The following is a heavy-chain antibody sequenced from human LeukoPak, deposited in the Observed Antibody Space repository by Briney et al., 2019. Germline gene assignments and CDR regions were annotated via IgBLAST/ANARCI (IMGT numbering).Heavy chain of an antibody. Sequence: GGSLRLSCAASGFTFSSYTMNWVRQAPGKGLEWVSSISSIGSTIYYADSVKGRFTISRDNAKNSLYLQMNSLRVEDTAVYYCARDILTGYYIGAPTLHNWFDPWGQGTLVTVSS. V-gene: IGHV3-48*01. D-gene: IGHD3-9*01. CDR1: GFTFSSYT. J-gene: IGHJ5*02. CDR3: ARDILTGYYIGAPTLHNWFDP. CDR2: ISSIGSTI.